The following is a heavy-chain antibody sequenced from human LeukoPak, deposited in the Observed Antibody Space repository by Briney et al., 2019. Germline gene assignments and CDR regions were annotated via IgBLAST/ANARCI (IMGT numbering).Heavy chain of an antibody. V-gene: IGHV1-8*03. J-gene: IGHJ3*02. CDR1: GYTFTSYD. Sequence: GASVKVSCKASGYTFTSYDINWVRQATGQELEWMGWMNPNSGNTGYAQKFQGRVTITRNTSISTAYMELSSLRSEDTAVYYCARYSSSRNFDIWGQGTMVTVSS. D-gene: IGHD6-13*01. CDR2: MNPNSGNT. CDR3: ARYSSSRNFDI.